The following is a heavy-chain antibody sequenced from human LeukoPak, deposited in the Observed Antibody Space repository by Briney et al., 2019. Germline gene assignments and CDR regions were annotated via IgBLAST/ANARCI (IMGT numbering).Heavy chain of an antibody. CDR2: IWNDGSDQ. Sequence: GGSLRLSCATSGFAFSIYGMNWVRQAPGKGLEWVAIIWNDGSDQYHSDSVKGRFSISRDNSKNTLYLQMNSLRAEDTAVYYCAKDRYCTSATCQGFDVWGQGTMVSVSS. D-gene: IGHD2-2*01. J-gene: IGHJ3*01. CDR1: GFAFSIYG. CDR3: AKDRYCTSATCQGFDV. V-gene: IGHV3-33*03.